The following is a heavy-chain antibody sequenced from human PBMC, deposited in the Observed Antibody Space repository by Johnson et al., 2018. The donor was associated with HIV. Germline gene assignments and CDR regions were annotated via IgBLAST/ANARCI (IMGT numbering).Heavy chain of an antibody. CDR3: AKTPGDDWYYSEGSDAFDV. V-gene: IGHV3-30-3*02. CDR2: ISYDGSNK. D-gene: IGHD2-21*02. Sequence: HVQLVESGGGVVQPGRSLRLSCAASGFTFSDHAMHWVRQAPGKGLEWVAVISYDGSNKYYADSVKGRFTISRDNSKNTLYLEMNSLRPEDTAVYYCAKTPGDDWYYSEGSDAFDVWGQGTLVTVSS. CDR1: GFTFSDHA. J-gene: IGHJ3*01.